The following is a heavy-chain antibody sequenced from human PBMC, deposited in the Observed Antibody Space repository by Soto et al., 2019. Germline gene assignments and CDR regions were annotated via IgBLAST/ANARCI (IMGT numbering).Heavy chain of an antibody. CDR3: TGGVASGY. D-gene: IGHD2-8*02. V-gene: IGHV3-30*03. Sequence: QVQLVESGGGVVQPGRSLRLSCAVSGFTVSTYGMHWVRQAPGKGLEWVAVISRDGGTKYYADSVKGRFTISRDNSRNTLFLEMNSLRGDDSAVYYCTGGVASGYWGQGTLVTVSS. CDR1: GFTVSTYG. J-gene: IGHJ4*02. CDR2: ISRDGGTK.